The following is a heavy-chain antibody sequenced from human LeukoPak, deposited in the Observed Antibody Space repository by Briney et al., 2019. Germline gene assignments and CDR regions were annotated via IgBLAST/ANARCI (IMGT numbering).Heavy chain of an antibody. J-gene: IGHJ4*02. CDR3: ALGDYGAPFDY. V-gene: IGHV3-21*01. D-gene: IGHD4-17*01. CDR1: GFTFSSYS. CDR2: ISSSSSYI. Sequence: GGSLRLSCAASGFTFSSYSMNWVRQAPGKGLEWVSSISSSSSYIYYADSVKGRFTISRDNAKNSLYLQMNSLRAEDTAVYYCALGDYGAPFDYWGQGTLVTVSS.